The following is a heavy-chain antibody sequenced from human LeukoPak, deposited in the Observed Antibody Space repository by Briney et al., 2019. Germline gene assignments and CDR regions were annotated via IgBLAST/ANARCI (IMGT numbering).Heavy chain of an antibody. J-gene: IGHJ5*02. CDR1: GFTLSRDW. D-gene: IGHD3-22*01. CDR3: ARAPTQYYYDSSANWFDP. CDR2: MYPDGGRI. Sequence: PGGSLRLSCAASGFTLSRDWIHWVRQAPGKGLVWVSRMYPDGGRINYADFVKGRFTISSDSAKNTLYLQLSSLSAEDTAVYYCARAPTQYYYDSSANWFDPWGQGTLVTVSS. V-gene: IGHV3-74*01.